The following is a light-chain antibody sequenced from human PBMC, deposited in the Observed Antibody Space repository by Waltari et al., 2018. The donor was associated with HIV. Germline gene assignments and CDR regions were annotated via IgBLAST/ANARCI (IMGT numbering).Light chain of an antibody. V-gene: IGLV3-21*02. CDR3: QVWDSSSDHVV. Sequence: SYLLTQPPSVSVAPGQTARVTCGGNKIGSKSVLWYQQKTGQAPVLVVYDDSDRPSGSPERCSGSNSGNTATLTISRVEAGDEADYYCQVWDSSSDHVVFGGGTKLTVL. J-gene: IGLJ2*01. CDR1: KIGSKS. CDR2: DDS.